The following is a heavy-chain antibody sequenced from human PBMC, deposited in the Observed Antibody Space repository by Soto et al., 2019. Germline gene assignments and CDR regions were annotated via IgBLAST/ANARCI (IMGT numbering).Heavy chain of an antibody. CDR2: IGAYNDNT. CDR1: GYTFDSYG. J-gene: IGHJ4*02. D-gene: IGHD3-3*01. CDR3: ARVLYYDFWSGYKTFDY. Sequence: ASVKVSCKASGYTFDSYGISWVRQAPGQGLEWMGWIGAYNDNTNYAQKLQGRVTMTTDTSTSTAYMELRSLRSDDTAVYYCARVLYYDFWSGYKTFDYWGQGTLVTVSS. V-gene: IGHV1-18*01.